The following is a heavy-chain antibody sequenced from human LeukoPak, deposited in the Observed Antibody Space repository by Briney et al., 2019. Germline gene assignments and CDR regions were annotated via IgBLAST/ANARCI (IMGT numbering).Heavy chain of an antibody. Sequence: SVKVSCKASGGTFSSYAISWVRQAPGQGLEWMGGIIPIFGTANYAQKFQGRVTITADESTSTAYMELSSLRSEDTAVYYCARGKLGYCSSTSCYTYDYWGQGTLVTVSS. D-gene: IGHD2-2*02. CDR2: IIPIFGTA. J-gene: IGHJ4*02. CDR1: GGTFSSYA. CDR3: ARGKLGYCSSTSCYTYDY. V-gene: IGHV1-69*01.